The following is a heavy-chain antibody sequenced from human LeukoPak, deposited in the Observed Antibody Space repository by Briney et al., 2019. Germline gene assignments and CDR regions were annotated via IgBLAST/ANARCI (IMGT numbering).Heavy chain of an antibody. D-gene: IGHD3-3*01. CDR3: ARNGAVTSFDY. Sequence: SQTLPLTCSVSGASITSAYNYWSWIRQPAGEGLEWIGRIYDGGTTDYNPSLGGRVTMSLDTSDNEFSLRLRYVTAADTAVYYRARNGAVTSFDYWGQGILVTVS. V-gene: IGHV4-61*02. CDR1: GASITSAYNY. J-gene: IGHJ4*02. CDR2: IYDGGTT.